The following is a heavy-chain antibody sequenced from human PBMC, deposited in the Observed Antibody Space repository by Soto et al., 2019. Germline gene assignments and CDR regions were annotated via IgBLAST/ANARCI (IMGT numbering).Heavy chain of an antibody. V-gene: IGHV1-2*02. D-gene: IGHD6-13*01. CDR1: GYTFTGYY. Sequence: ASVKVSCKASGYTFTGYYMHWVRQAPGQGLEWMGWINPNSGNTNYAQKFQGRVTMTRDTSISTAYMELSSLRSEDTAVYYCARVSVIAAAETFDFDYWGQGTLVTVSS. CDR2: INPNSGNT. CDR3: ARVSVIAAAETFDFDY. J-gene: IGHJ4*02.